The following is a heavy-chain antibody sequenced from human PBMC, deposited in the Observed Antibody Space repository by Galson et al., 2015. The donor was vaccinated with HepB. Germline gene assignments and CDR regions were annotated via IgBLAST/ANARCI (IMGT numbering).Heavy chain of an antibody. CDR3: AKDSPDDSSGYYYSGGAFDI. CDR2: ISYDGSNK. J-gene: IGHJ3*02. Sequence: SLRLSCAASGFTFSSYGMHWVRQAPGKGLEWVAVISYDGSNKYYADSVKGRFTISRDNSKNTLHLQMNSLRAEDTAVYYCAKDSPDDSSGYYYSGGAFDIWGQGTMVTVSS. CDR1: GFTFSSYG. V-gene: IGHV3-30*18. D-gene: IGHD3-22*01.